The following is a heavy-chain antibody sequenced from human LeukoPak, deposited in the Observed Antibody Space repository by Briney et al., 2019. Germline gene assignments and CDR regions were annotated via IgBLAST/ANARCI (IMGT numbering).Heavy chain of an antibody. CDR3: ARGNPGAFDI. CDR1: GFTFDDHG. CDR2: INWNGGST. D-gene: IGHD1-14*01. J-gene: IGHJ3*02. V-gene: IGHV3-20*01. Sequence: GGSLRLSCAASGFTFDDHGMSWVRQAPGKGLVWVSGINWNGGSTGYADSVKGRFTISRDNAKNSLYLQMNSLRAEDTALYHCARGNPGAFDIWGQGTMVTVSS.